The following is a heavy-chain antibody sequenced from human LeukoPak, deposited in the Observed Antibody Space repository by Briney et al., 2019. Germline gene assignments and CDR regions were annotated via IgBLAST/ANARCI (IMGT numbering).Heavy chain of an antibody. CDR3: AKDLRQLVPRDFQH. CDR1: GFTFSSFA. J-gene: IGHJ1*01. D-gene: IGHD6-13*01. Sequence: GGCLRLSCAASGFTFSSFAMSWVRQAPGKGLEWVSGISGSGASAYYADSVKGRFTISRDNSKDTLYLQMNSLRAEDTAVYYCAKDLRQLVPRDFQHWGQGTLVTVSS. CDR2: ISGSGASA. V-gene: IGHV3-23*01.